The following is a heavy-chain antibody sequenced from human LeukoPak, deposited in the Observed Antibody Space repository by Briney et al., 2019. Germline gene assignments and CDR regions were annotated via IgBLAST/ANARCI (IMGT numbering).Heavy chain of an antibody. V-gene: IGHV4-59*01. CDR2: IYYSGST. J-gene: IGHJ5*02. Sequence: SETLSLTCTVSGGSISSYYWSWIRRPPGKGLEWIGYIYYSGSTNYNPSLKSRVTISLHTSKNQFSLKLSSVTAADTAVYYCARWWDYGGSRWFGPWGQGALVTVSS. CDR1: GGSISSYY. D-gene: IGHD4-17*01. CDR3: ARWWDYGGSRWFGP.